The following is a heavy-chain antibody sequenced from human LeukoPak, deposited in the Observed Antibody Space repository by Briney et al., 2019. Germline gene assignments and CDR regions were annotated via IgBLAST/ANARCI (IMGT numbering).Heavy chain of an antibody. CDR3: AKELKVAVTGTVGFDY. Sequence: GGSLRLSCAASGFTFSTYAMSWVRQAPGKGLEWVSAISGSGGSTYYADSVKGRFTISRDNSKNTLSLQMNSLRAEDTAVYYCAKELKVAVTGTVGFDYWGQGTLVTVSS. CDR1: GFTFSTYA. CDR2: ISGSGGST. J-gene: IGHJ4*02. V-gene: IGHV3-23*01. D-gene: IGHD6-13*01.